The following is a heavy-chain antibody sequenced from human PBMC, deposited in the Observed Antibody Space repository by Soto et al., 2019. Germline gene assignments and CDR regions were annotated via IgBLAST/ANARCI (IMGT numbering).Heavy chain of an antibody. V-gene: IGHV1-24*01. CDR1: GYTLTELA. CDR2: FDPEDGET. D-gene: IGHD3-3*01. Sequence: ASVKGSCKLSGYTLTELAMHWVRQAPGKGLEWMGGFDPEDGETFYAQTFQVRVTMTEDTSTDTAYMELNSLKSEDTAVYYCATAGARESTFGVFDIWGQGTMVTVSS. J-gene: IGHJ3*02. CDR3: ATAGARESTFGVFDI.